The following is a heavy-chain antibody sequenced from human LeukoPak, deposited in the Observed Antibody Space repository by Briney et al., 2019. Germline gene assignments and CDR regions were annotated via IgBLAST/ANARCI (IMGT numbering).Heavy chain of an antibody. Sequence: GGSLRLSCAASGFTFSSYWMSWVRQAPGKGLEWVANIKQDGSEKYYVDSVEGRFTISRDNAKNSLYLQMNSLRAEDTAVYYCARVFNSYLEWLFYFDYWGQGTLVTVSS. V-gene: IGHV3-7*01. CDR2: IKQDGSEK. CDR1: GFTFSSYW. CDR3: ARVFNSYLEWLFYFDY. J-gene: IGHJ4*02. D-gene: IGHD3-3*01.